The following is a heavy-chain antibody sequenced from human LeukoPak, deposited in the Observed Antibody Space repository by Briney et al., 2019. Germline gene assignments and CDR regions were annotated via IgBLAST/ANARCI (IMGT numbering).Heavy chain of an antibody. CDR1: GFTFSSYA. J-gene: IGHJ4*02. Sequence: GGSLRLSCAASGFTFSSYAMHWVRQAPGKGLEWVAVISYDGSNKYYADSVKGRFTISRDNSKNTLYLQMNSLRAEDTAVYYCASIRGAKDYWSQGTLVTVSS. V-gene: IGHV3-30-3*02. CDR3: ASIRGAKDY. D-gene: IGHD3-10*01. CDR2: ISYDGSNK.